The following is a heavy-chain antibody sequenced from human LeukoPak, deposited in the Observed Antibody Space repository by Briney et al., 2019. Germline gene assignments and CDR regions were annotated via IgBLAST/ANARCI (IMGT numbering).Heavy chain of an antibody. V-gene: IGHV1-2*02. CDR2: MNPKSGAT. Sequence: ASVKVSCKTSGYRFTGYYLHWVRQAPGQGLEWMGWMNPKSGATDYARKFQGRVTMTRDTSISTAYMELSSLTSDDTAVYYCARESGGASLWGKGTTVTVSS. J-gene: IGHJ6*04. CDR3: ARESGGASL. D-gene: IGHD6-25*01. CDR1: GYRFTGYY.